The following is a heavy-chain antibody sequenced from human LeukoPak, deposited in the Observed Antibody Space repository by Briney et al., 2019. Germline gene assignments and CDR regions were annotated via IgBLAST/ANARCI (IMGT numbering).Heavy chain of an antibody. CDR3: VRDDYGDYGLLDY. V-gene: IGHV3-30-3*01. CDR1: GFTFSSYP. CDR2: ISYDGSNK. J-gene: IGHJ4*02. D-gene: IGHD4-17*01. Sequence: GGSLRLSCAASGFTFSSYPMNWVRQAPGKGLEWVTVISYDGSNKHYADSVKGRFTISRDNSKNTLYLQMNSLRAEDTAVYYCVRDDYGDYGLLDYWGQGTLVTVSS.